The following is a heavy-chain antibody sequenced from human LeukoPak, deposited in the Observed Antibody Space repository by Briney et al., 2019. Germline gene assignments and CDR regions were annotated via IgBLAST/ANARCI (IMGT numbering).Heavy chain of an antibody. J-gene: IGHJ4*02. Sequence: GGSLSLSCAASGFTFSHFGMHWVRQAPGKGLEWVAFIRNDGSIKFFADSVKGRVAISRDNSKNTLYLQMNSLRVEDTALYYCAKDTPRPYFDYWGQGTLVTVSS. V-gene: IGHV3-30*02. CDR2: IRNDGSIK. CDR1: GFTFSHFG. CDR3: AKDTPRPYFDY.